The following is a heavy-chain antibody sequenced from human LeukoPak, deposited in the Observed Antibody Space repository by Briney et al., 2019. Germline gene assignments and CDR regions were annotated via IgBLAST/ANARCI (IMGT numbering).Heavy chain of an antibody. CDR2: ISYDGSNK. CDR1: GFTFSSYA. D-gene: IGHD1-1*01. V-gene: IGHV3-30-3*01. J-gene: IGHJ4*02. Sequence: GGSLRPSCAASGFTFSSYAMHWVRQAPGKGLEWVAVISYDGSNKYYADSVKGRFTISRDNSKNTLYLQMNSLRAEDTAVYFCAADRPHPRNEPTNFAQWGQGTLVTVSS. CDR3: AADRPHPRNEPTNFAQ.